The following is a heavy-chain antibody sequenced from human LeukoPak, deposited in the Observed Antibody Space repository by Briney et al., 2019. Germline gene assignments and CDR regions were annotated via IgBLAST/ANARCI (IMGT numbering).Heavy chain of an antibody. J-gene: IGHJ4*02. Sequence: GGSLRLSCAASGFTFSKDDFHWVRQAPGKGLEWVAAIGVTGDTYYADSVKGRFTISRDNSKSTLYLVMNSLRAEDTAVYYCAKEDGNYGSGRYYYFDYWGQGTLVTVSS. D-gene: IGHD3-10*01. V-gene: IGHV3-23*01. CDR1: GFTFSKDD. CDR3: AKEDGNYGSGRYYYFDY. CDR2: IGVTGDT.